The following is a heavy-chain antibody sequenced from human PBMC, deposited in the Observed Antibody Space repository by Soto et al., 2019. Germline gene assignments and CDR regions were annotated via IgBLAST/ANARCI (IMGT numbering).Heavy chain of an antibody. Sequence: QVQLVESGGGVVQPGRSLRLSCAASGFTFSSYGMHWVRQAPGKGLEWVAVISYDGSNKYYADSVKGRFTISRDNSKNTLYRQMNSLRAEDTAVYYCAKGPRYCSSTSCYEMGLDYWGQGTLVTVSS. CDR2: ISYDGSNK. CDR1: GFTFSSYG. V-gene: IGHV3-30*18. J-gene: IGHJ4*02. CDR3: AKGPRYCSSTSCYEMGLDY. D-gene: IGHD2-2*01.